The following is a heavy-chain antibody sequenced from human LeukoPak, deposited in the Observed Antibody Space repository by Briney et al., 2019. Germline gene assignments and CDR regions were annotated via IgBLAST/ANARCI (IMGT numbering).Heavy chain of an antibody. CDR2: ISRNGGST. D-gene: IGHD5-18*01. Sequence: PGPSLRLSCAASGFTLSSYAMRSVSHAAGEGLGSVSGISRNGGSTYYADSVKGRFTISRDNSKNTLFLQMGSRRAEDMAVYYCARGGGRNTTMVWAFDYWGEGTPVSVSS. CDR3: ARGGGRNTTMVWAFDY. V-gene: IGHV3-64*02. J-gene: IGHJ4*02. CDR1: GFTLSSYA.